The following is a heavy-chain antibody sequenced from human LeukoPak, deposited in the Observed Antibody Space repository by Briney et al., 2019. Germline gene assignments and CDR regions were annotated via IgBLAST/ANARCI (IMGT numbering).Heavy chain of an antibody. D-gene: IGHD1-14*01. V-gene: IGHV3-30*01. CDR3: FTGSELYYDS. CDR2: TSPDGSEQ. CDR1: GFLISRNA. Sequence: PGMSLRLSCVGSGFLISRNAMHWVRQGPGKGLEWVAVTSPDGSEQYYADSVKGRFTISRDNSKNTVFLQMNSLTTEDTALYSCFTGSELYYDSWGQGTLVIVSS. J-gene: IGHJ4*02.